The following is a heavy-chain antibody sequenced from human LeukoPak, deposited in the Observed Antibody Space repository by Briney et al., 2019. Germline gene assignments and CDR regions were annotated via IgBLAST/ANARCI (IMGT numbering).Heavy chain of an antibody. Sequence: GGSLRLSCAASGFTFSSYTMNWVRQAPGKGLEWVSAISGSGGSTYYADSVKGRFTISRDNSKNTLYLQMNSLRAEDTAVYYCAKDLDIVVVVAATPAWFDPWGQGTLVTVSS. CDR1: GFTFSSYT. CDR2: ISGSGGST. J-gene: IGHJ5*02. D-gene: IGHD2-15*01. CDR3: AKDLDIVVVVAATPAWFDP. V-gene: IGHV3-23*01.